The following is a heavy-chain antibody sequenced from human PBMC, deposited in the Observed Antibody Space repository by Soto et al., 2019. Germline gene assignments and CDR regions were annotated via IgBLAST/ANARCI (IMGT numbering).Heavy chain of an antibody. J-gene: IGHJ2*01. Sequence: QVQLQESGPGLVKPSQTLSLTCTVSGGSISSGGYNWSWIRQHPGKGLEWIGYIYYSGSTYYNPSLKSRVTISVDTSKNQFSLKLSSVTAADTAVYYCASLSSKIAAAGDTFRWGRGTLVTVSS. CDR3: ASLSSKIAAAGDTFR. CDR2: IYYSGST. CDR1: GGSISSGGYN. V-gene: IGHV4-31*03. D-gene: IGHD6-13*01.